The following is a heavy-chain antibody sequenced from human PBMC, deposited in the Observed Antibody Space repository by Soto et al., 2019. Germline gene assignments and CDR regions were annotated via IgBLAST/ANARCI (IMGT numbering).Heavy chain of an antibody. CDR2: ISSTTNYI. CDR1: GFIFTRYS. V-gene: IGHV3-21*06. Sequence: NPGGSLRLSCAASGFIFTRYSMNWVRQAPGKGLEWVSSISSTTNYIYYGDSMKGRFTISRGNAKNSLYLEMNSLRAEDTAVYYCARESEDLTSNFDYWGQGTLVTVSS. J-gene: IGHJ4*02. CDR3: ARESEDLTSNFDY.